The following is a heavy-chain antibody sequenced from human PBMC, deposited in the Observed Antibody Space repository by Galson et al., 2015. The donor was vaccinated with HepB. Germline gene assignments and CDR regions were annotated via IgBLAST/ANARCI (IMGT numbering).Heavy chain of an antibody. Sequence: SVKVSCKASGYTFTGYYMHWVRQAPGEGLEWMGRIHPKSGVSHYAQKFQGRVTMTRDTAIGTAYMELSDLTSADTAVYFCARGYQVMYKYYYYMDVWGKGTTVTV. CDR1: GYTFTGYY. V-gene: IGHV1-2*06. CDR3: ARGYQVMYKYYYYMDV. J-gene: IGHJ6*03. CDR2: IHPKSGVS. D-gene: IGHD2-8*02.